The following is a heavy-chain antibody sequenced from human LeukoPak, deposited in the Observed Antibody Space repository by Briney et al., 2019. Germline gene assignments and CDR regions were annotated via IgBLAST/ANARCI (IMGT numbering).Heavy chain of an antibody. CDR1: RGSISSYY. CDR2: INHSGST. D-gene: IGHD3-10*01. V-gene: IGHV4-34*01. CDR3: ARGRPVLLWFGEPSNWFDP. J-gene: IGHJ5*02. Sequence: SETLSLTCTVSRGSISSYYWSWIRQPPGKGLEWIGEINHSGSTNYNPSLKSRVTISVDTSKNQFSLKLSSVTAADTAVYYCARGRPVLLWFGEPSNWFDPWGQGTLVTVSS.